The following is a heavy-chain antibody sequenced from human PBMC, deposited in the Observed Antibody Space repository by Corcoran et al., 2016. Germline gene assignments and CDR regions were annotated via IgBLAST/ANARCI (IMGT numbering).Heavy chain of an antibody. CDR3: ARDLTPDY. J-gene: IGHJ4*02. CDR1: GFIFRSSW. D-gene: IGHD7-27*01. Sequence: EVKLVESGGGLVQPGGSLRISCAASGFIFRSSWMTWVRKATGKGLEWVANIKQDGSEIYYLDSVKGRFTISRDNAKNSLYLRMNSLRVEDTALYYWARDLTPDYWGQGTLVTVSS. V-gene: IGHV3-7*01. CDR2: IKQDGSEI.